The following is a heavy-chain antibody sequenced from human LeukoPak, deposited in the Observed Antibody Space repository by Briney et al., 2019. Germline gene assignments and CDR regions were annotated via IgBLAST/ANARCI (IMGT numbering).Heavy chain of an antibody. CDR3: AKSPYSGSYSPIDY. D-gene: IGHD3-10*01. CDR1: GFTFSSYA. Sequence: GGSLRLSCAASGFTFSSYAMSWVRQAPGKGLKWVSAISGSGGSTYYADSVKGRFTISRDNSKNALYLQMNSLRAEDTAVYYCAKSPYSGSYSPIDYWGQGTLVTISS. V-gene: IGHV3-23*01. J-gene: IGHJ4*02. CDR2: ISGSGGST.